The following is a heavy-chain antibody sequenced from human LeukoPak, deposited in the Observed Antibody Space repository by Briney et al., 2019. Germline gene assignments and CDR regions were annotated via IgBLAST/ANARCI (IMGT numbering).Heavy chain of an antibody. CDR2: IRYDGSNK. D-gene: IGHD6-19*01. CDR1: GFTFSSYG. CDR3: ANLTPPIAVAGTSSSL. Sequence: GGSPRLSCAASGFTFSSYGMHWVRQAPGKGLEWVAFIRYDGSNKYYADSVKGRFTISRDNSKNTLYLQMNSLRAEDTAVYYCANLTPPIAVAGTSSSLGGQGTLVTVSS. J-gene: IGHJ4*02. V-gene: IGHV3-30*02.